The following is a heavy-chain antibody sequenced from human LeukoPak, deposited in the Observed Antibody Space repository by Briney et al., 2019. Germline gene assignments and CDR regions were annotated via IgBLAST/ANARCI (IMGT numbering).Heavy chain of an antibody. CDR3: AKEVDRHFDLKY. J-gene: IGHJ4*02. CDR2: FSGGGDS. D-gene: IGHD3-22*01. V-gene: IGHV3-23*01. Sequence: PGGSLRLSCAASGSTSGIYAMSWVRQAPGKGLEWVSAFSGGGDSFYADSVKGRFTISRDTSNKILYLRMSSLRAEDTAVYYCAKEVDRHFDLKYWGQGALVTVSS. CDR1: GSTSGIYA.